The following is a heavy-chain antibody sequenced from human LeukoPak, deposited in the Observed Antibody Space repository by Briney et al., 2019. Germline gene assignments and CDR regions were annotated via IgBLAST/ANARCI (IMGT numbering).Heavy chain of an antibody. J-gene: IGHJ6*02. CDR1: GFTVSRKN. Sequence: GGSLRLSCAASGFTVSRKNMNWVRQAPGKGLEWVSIIYRAGRTYYADSVKGRFTISRDNFKNTVYLQMNSLRAEDTAVYYCVRGSHDWIGMDVWGQGTTVTVSS. V-gene: IGHV3-66*01. CDR3: VRGSHDWIGMDV. D-gene: IGHD3-9*01. CDR2: IYRAGRT.